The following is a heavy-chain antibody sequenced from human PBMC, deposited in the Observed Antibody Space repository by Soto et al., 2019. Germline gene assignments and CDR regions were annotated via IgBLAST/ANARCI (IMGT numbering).Heavy chain of an antibody. J-gene: IGHJ6*02. Sequence: VSGPTLVNPTQTLTLTCTFSGFSLSTSGMCVSWIRQPPGKALEWLALIDWDDDKYYSTSLKTRLTISKDTSKNQVVLTMTNMDPVDTATYYCARFYGDSSGYYYYYYGMDVWGQGTTVTVSS. V-gene: IGHV2-70*01. CDR2: IDWDDDK. D-gene: IGHD3-22*01. CDR1: GFSLSTSGMC. CDR3: ARFYGDSSGYYYYYYGMDV.